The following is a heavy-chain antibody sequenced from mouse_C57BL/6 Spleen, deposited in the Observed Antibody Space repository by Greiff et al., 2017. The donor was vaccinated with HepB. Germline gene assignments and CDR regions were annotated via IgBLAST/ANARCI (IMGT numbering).Heavy chain of an antibody. CDR2: IDPETGGT. CDR3: WVRYAMEY. J-gene: IGHJ4*01. D-gene: IGHD2-14*01. Sequence: VQLQQSGAELVRPGASVTLACKASGYTFTDYEMHWVKQTPVHGLEWIGAIDPETGGTAYKQKFKGKAILTADKSSSTAYIELRSLTSEDTAVYYCWVRYAMEYWGQGTSFSVCS. V-gene: IGHV1-15*01. CDR1: GYTFTDYE.